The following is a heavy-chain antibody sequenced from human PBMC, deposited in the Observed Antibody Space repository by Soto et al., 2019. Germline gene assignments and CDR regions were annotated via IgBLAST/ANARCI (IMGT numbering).Heavy chain of an antibody. CDR1: GFIFSNFG. D-gene: IGHD2-8*02. Sequence: PGGSLRLSCVASGFIFSNFGMHWVRQAPGKGLEWVAVISSDEKIKQYADSVRGRFAISRDNSKNTLYLQMTSLRAEDTAVYYCAKATATGGGAFEIYGQGTKVTVSS. J-gene: IGHJ3*02. CDR2: ISSDEKIK. V-gene: IGHV3-33*06. CDR3: AKATATGGGAFEI.